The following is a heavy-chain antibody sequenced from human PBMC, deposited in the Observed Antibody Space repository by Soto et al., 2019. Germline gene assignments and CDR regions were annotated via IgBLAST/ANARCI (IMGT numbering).Heavy chain of an antibody. J-gene: IGHJ4*02. Sequence: QVQLQESGPGLVKPSETLSLTCNVSGASITTYNWSWIRQPPGKGLEGIGYIYYSGHINYNPSLKSRVTISVDTSKNQFSPKLSSVTAADTAVYYCARHGATNWGGFFVSWGLGTLVSVSS. CDR2: IYYSGHI. V-gene: IGHV4-59*08. D-gene: IGHD7-27*01. CDR3: ARHGATNWGGFFVS. CDR1: GASITTYN.